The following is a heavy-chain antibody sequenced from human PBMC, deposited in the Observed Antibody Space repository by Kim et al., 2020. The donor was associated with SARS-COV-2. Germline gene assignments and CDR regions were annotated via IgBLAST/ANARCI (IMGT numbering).Heavy chain of an antibody. J-gene: IGHJ4*02. Sequence: ASVKVSCKASGYTFTGYYMHWVRQAPGQGLEWMGRINPNSGGTNYAQKFQGRVTMTRDTSISTAYMELSRLRSDDTAVYYCARDMDYYDSSGYYLDYWGQGTLVTVSS. V-gene: IGHV1-2*06. CDR3: ARDMDYYDSSGYYLDY. D-gene: IGHD3-22*01. CDR1: GYTFTGYY. CDR2: INPNSGGT.